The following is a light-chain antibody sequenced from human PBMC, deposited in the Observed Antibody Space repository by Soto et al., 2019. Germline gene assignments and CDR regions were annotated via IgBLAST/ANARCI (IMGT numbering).Light chain of an antibody. Sequence: QSALTQPASVSGSPGQSVTISCTGTSSDFGSYKFVSWYQHHPGKVPKVIIYETSKRPSGVSDRFSGSKSGNTASLTISGLQAEDEADYYCFSFTSTNTHVLGSGTKVTVL. CDR2: ETS. V-gene: IGLV2-23*01. CDR3: FSFTSTNTHV. CDR1: SSDFGSYKF. J-gene: IGLJ1*01.